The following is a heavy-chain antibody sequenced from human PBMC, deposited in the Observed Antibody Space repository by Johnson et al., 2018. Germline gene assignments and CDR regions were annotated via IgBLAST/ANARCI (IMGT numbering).Heavy chain of an antibody. CDR3: TAEWDGFDM. J-gene: IGHJ3*02. V-gene: IGHV3-7*01. CDR2: IKQDGSDK. CDR1: GFTFRKYW. Sequence: VQLGQSGGGLVQPGGSLGLACVVSGFTFRKYWMRWVRQAPGKGLEWVANIKQDGSDKGYVDSVKGRFSISRDNAKNSVYMQMKNLKVEDTAVYYCTAEWDGFDMWGQGTLVTVSS.